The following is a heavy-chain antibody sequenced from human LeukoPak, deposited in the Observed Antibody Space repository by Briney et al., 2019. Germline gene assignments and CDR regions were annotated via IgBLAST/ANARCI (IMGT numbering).Heavy chain of an antibody. CDR1: GGSFSGYY. V-gene: IGHV4-34*01. D-gene: IGHD4-11*01. Sequence: SETLSLTCAVYGGSFSGYYWSWIRQPPGKGLEWIGEINHSGSTNYNPSLKSRATISVDTSKNQFSLKLSSVTAADTAVYYCARGLHAPTTLDYWGQGTLVTVSS. CDR2: INHSGST. CDR3: ARGLHAPTTLDY. J-gene: IGHJ4*02.